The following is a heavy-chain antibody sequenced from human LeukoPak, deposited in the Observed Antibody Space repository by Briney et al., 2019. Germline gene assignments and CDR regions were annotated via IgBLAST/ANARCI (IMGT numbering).Heavy chain of an antibody. D-gene: IGHD5-12*01. CDR3: ASRGRGYSGFDAFDI. V-gene: IGHV4-59*08. Sequence: SETLSLTCTVSGGSISSYYWSWIRQPPGKGLEWIGYIYYSGSTNYNPSLKSRVTISVDTSKNQFSLKLSSVTAADTAVYYCASRGRGYSGFDAFDIWGQGTMVTVSS. CDR2: IYYSGST. J-gene: IGHJ3*02. CDR1: GGSISSYY.